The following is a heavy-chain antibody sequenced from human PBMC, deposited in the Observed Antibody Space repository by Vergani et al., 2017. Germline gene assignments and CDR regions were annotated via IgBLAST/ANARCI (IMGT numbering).Heavy chain of an antibody. CDR3: ARGYCSSTSCFNWFDP. CDR2: IYHSGST. J-gene: IGHJ5*02. D-gene: IGHD2-2*01. V-gene: IGHV4-30-2*01. Sequence: QLQLQESGSGLVKPSQTLSLTCAVSGGSISSGRYSWSWIRQPPGKGLEWIGYIYHSGSTYYNPSLTSRVTISVDRSKNQFSLKLSSVTAAATAVYYCARGYCSSTSCFNWFDPWGQGTLVTVSS. CDR1: GGSISSGRYS.